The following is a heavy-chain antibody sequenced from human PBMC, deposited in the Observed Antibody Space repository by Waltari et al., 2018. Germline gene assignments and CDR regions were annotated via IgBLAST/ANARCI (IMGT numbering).Heavy chain of an antibody. V-gene: IGHV4-39*01. CDR2: VSYSGPA. CDR3: AAYMGASVGTAAFDV. J-gene: IGHJ3*01. D-gene: IGHD1-1*01. CDR1: VASITGTRPY. Sequence: QRQTLESGHRMVRPSASLSPICRVSVASITGTRPYSAWIGQSPGQGLEWIGTVSYSGPAYISPFLKSRVSVSRDTSKNQVSLILGSVTAADMAVYDCAAYMGASVGTAAFDVWGQGTMVTVSS.